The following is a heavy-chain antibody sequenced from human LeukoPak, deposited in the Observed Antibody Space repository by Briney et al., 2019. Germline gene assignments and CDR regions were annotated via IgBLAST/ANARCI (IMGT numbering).Heavy chain of an antibody. CDR2: ISYDGSNK. J-gene: IGHJ4*02. CDR1: GFTFSSYA. CDR3: ARGSPRRIFFDSSGSDFDY. V-gene: IGHV3-30-3*01. Sequence: GRSLRLSCAASGFTFSSYATHWVRQAPGKGLEWVAVISYDGSNKYYADSVKGRFTISRDNSKNTLYLQMNSLRAEDTAVYYCARGSPRRIFFDSSGSDFDYWGQGTLVTVSS. D-gene: IGHD3-22*01.